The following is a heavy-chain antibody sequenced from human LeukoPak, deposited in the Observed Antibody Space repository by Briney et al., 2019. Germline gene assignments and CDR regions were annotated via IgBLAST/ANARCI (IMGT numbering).Heavy chain of an antibody. J-gene: IGHJ4*02. Sequence: PGGSLRLSCAASGFTFSSYAMSWVRQTPGKGLEWISLLFADGNTHYADSVKGRFTISRDNSKNTLSLQMISLRVEDTAVYYCARGLAVAPAAIGPADCWGRGTLVTVSS. CDR2: LFADGNT. CDR3: ARGLAVAPAAIGPADC. CDR1: GFTFSSYA. V-gene: IGHV3-66*01. D-gene: IGHD2-2*02.